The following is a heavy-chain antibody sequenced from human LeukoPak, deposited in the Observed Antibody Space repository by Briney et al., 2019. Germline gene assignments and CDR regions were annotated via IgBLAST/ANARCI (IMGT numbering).Heavy chain of an antibody. Sequence: GGSLRLSCAASGFSFSVYEMHWVRQAQWKGLDLISDISSSGTTIYYADSVKGRFTISRDNAKNSLYLQMNSLRAEDTAVYYCATLTVATSFDYWGQGTLVTVSS. CDR1: GFSFSVYE. CDR3: ATLTVATSFDY. V-gene: IGHV3-48*03. D-gene: IGHD5-12*01. CDR2: ISSSGTTI. J-gene: IGHJ4*02.